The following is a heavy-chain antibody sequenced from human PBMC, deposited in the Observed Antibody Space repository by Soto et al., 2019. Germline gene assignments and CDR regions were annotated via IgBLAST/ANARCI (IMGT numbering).Heavy chain of an antibody. V-gene: IGHV4-39*01. Sequence: PRKGLEWIGSIYYSWSTYYNPSLKSRVTISVDTSKSQFSLQLSSVTAADTAVYYCARQWGSIAARLGYPYYSRMDVRGQWPTVT. CDR2: IYYSWST. CDR3: ARQWGSIAARLGYPYYSRMDV. D-gene: IGHD6-6*01. J-gene: IGHJ6*02.